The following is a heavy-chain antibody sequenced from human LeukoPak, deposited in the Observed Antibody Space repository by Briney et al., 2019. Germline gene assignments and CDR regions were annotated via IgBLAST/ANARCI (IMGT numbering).Heavy chain of an antibody. CDR2: INHSGST. D-gene: IGHD3-3*01. CDR1: GGSFSGYY. V-gene: IGHV4-34*01. Sequence: SETLSLTCAVYGGSFSGYYWSWIRQPPGKGLEWIGEINHSGSTNYNPSLKSRVTISVDTSKNQFSLKPSSVTAADTAVYYCADEDYDFWSGYSHYWGQGTLVTVSS. CDR3: ADEDYDFWSGYSHY. J-gene: IGHJ4*02.